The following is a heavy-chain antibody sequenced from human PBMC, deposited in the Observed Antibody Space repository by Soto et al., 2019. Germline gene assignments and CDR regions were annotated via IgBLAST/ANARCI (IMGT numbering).Heavy chain of an antibody. CDR2: ISGSGGST. CDR1: GFTFSSYA. D-gene: IGHD2-2*02. V-gene: IGHV3-23*01. J-gene: IGHJ4*02. Sequence: GGSLRLSCAASGFTFSSYAMSWVRQAPGKGLEWVSAISGSGGSTYYADSVKGRFTISRDNSKNTLYLQMNNLRAEDTAVYYCAKDPSAVVVPAAICDYWGQGTLVTVSS. CDR3: AKDPSAVVVPAAICDY.